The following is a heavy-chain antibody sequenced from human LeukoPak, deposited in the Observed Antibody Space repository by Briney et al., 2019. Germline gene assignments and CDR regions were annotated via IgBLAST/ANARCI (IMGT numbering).Heavy chain of an antibody. Sequence: GGSLRLSCAASGFTFSSYAMSWVRQAPGKGLEWVSAISGSGGSTYYADSVKGRFTISRDNSRDTLYLQMNSLRAEDTAVYYCARRSSGWYDYWGQGTLVTVSS. J-gene: IGHJ4*02. CDR1: GFTFSSYA. V-gene: IGHV3-23*01. CDR3: ARRSSGWYDY. D-gene: IGHD6-19*01. CDR2: ISGSGGST.